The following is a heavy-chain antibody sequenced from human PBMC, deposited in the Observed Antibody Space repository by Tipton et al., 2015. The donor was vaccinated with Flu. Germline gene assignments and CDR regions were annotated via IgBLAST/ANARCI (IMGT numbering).Heavy chain of an antibody. Sequence: TLSLTCTVSRGSITSSTNYWGWIRQPPGKGLEWIGTLYSSGSTYYNPSLRGRVTILVDRSKNQFSLKLSSVTAADTAVYYCARRDYSNYVSVPKNWFDSWGQGILVTVSS. CDR2: LYSSGST. V-gene: IGHV4-39*07. CDR3: ARRDYSNYVSVPKNWFDS. CDR1: RGSITSSTNY. D-gene: IGHD4-11*01. J-gene: IGHJ5*01.